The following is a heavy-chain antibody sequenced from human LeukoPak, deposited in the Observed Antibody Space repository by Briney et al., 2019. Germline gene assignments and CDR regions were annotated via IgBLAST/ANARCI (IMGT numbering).Heavy chain of an antibody. CDR1: GFTFSSYA. D-gene: IGHD6-13*01. Sequence: PGGSLRLSCAASGFTFSSYAMSRVRQAPGKGLEWVSAISGSGGSTYYADSVKGRFTISRDNSKNTLYLQMNSLRAEDTAVYYCAKGRLMGGSSWYGAFDYWGQGTLVTVSS. V-gene: IGHV3-23*01. CDR2: ISGSGGST. CDR3: AKGRLMGGSSWYGAFDY. J-gene: IGHJ4*02.